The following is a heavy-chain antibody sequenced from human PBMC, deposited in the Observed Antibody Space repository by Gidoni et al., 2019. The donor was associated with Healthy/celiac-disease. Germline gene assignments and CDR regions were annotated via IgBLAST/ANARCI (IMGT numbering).Heavy chain of an antibody. Sequence: EVQLVESGGGPVKPGGSLRLSCAASGFTFSSYSMNWVRQAPGKGLAWVSSISSSSSYIYYADSGKGRFTISRGNAKNSLYLQMNSLRAGDTAVYYCARKVTSDAFDIWGQGTMVTVSS. V-gene: IGHV3-21*01. CDR2: ISSSSSYI. CDR3: ARKVTSDAFDI. J-gene: IGHJ3*02. CDR1: GFTFSSYS. D-gene: IGHD2-21*02.